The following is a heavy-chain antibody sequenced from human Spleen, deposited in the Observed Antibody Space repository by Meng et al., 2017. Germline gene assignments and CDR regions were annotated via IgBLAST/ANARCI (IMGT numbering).Heavy chain of an antibody. Sequence: GESLKISCAASGFTLRNYAMSWVRQAPKKGPEWVSAISGNGGSTFYADSVKGRFTISRDNSKNTLSLQMNSLRPEDTAVYYCARDNYDSSGYDAFDIWGQGTMVTVSS. V-gene: IGHV3-23*01. D-gene: IGHD3-22*01. J-gene: IGHJ3*02. CDR3: ARDNYDSSGYDAFDI. CDR2: ISGNGGST. CDR1: GFTLRNYA.